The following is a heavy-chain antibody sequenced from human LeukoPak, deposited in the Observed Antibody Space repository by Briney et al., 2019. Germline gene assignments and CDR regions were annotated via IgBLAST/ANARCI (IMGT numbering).Heavy chain of an antibody. Sequence: ASVKVSCKASGYTFTSYAMNWVRQAPGQGLEWMGWINTNTGNPTYAQGFTGRFVFSLDTSVSTAYLQISSLKAGDTAVYYCAILWFGELSQFDYWGQGTLVTVSS. J-gene: IGHJ4*02. D-gene: IGHD3-10*01. CDR1: GYTFTSYA. CDR2: INTNTGNP. V-gene: IGHV7-4-1*02. CDR3: AILWFGELSQFDY.